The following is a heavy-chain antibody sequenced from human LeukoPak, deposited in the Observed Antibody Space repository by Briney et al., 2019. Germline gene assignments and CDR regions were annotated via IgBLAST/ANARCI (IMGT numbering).Heavy chain of an antibody. CDR2: IIPNSGVT. Sequence: ASVKVSCKASGYTFTGNYLHWVRQAPGQGLEWMGWIIPNSGVTNYAQKFQGRVTMTRDTSITTVYMELTRLSSEDTAVYYCARDQGGFDYWGQGTLVTVSS. V-gene: IGHV1-2*02. CDR3: ARDQGGFDY. CDR1: GYTFTGNY. J-gene: IGHJ4*02. D-gene: IGHD2-15*01.